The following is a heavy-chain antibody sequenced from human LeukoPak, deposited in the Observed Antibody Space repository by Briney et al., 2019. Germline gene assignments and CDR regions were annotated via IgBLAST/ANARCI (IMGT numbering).Heavy chain of an antibody. CDR3: ARAYSTTWYSPGY. D-gene: IGHD6-13*01. Sequence: GGSLRLSCAASGFTFSDHYMDWVRQAPGKGLEWVGRSRNKANSYTTDYAASVKGRITISRDDSKNSLYLQMNSLKTEDTAIYYCARAYSTTWYSPGYWGQGTLVTVSS. J-gene: IGHJ4*02. CDR1: GFTFSDHY. CDR2: SRNKANSYTT. V-gene: IGHV3-72*01.